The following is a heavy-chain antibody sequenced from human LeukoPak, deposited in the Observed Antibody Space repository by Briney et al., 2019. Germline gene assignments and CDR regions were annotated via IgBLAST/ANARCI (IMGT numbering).Heavy chain of an antibody. CDR3: ARDRGRGSWLSRDWFDP. D-gene: IGHD3-22*01. V-gene: IGHV1-18*01. J-gene: IGHJ5*02. CDR1: GYTFTSYG. Sequence: GASVKVSCKASGYTFTSYGISWVRQAPGQGLEWMGWISAYNGNTNYAQKLQGRVTMTTDTSTSTAYMELSSLRSEDTAVYYCARDRGRGSWLSRDWFDPWGQGTLVTVSS. CDR2: ISAYNGNT.